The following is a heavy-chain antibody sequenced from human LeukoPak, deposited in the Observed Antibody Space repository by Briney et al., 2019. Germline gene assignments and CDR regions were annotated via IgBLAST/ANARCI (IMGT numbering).Heavy chain of an antibody. CDR3: ARDYAFDI. J-gene: IGHJ3*02. V-gene: IGHV4-59*01. CDR1: GDSICSSY. CDR2: IYYSGNT. Sequence: PPEALSLTCTLSGDSICSSYRCWIREPPGKGLEWIGCIYYSGNTNYNPSLKRRVTIYIDTSKNQFSLKLSSVTAADTAVYYCARDYAFDIWGQGTMVTVSS.